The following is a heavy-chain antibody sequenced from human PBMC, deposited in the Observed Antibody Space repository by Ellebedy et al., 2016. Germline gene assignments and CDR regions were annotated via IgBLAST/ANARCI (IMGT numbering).Heavy chain of an antibody. D-gene: IGHD4-17*01. Sequence: ASVKVSCXVSGYTLTELSMHWVRQAPGQGLEWMGWINPNSGGTNYAQKLQGRVTMTTDTSTSTAYMELRSLRSDDTAVYYCARDADYGDYVFGHWGQGTLVTVSS. J-gene: IGHJ5*02. CDR1: GYTLTELS. V-gene: IGHV1-2*02. CDR2: INPNSGGT. CDR3: ARDADYGDYVFGH.